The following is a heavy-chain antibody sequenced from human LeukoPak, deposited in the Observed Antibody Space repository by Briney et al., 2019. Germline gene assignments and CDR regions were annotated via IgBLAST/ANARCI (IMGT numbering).Heavy chain of an antibody. D-gene: IGHD6-13*01. CDR1: GYTFTGYY. J-gene: IGHJ4*02. CDR3: ARGRVYGQLVHFY. V-gene: IGHV1-2*02. Sequence: ASVKVSCKASGYTFTGYYMHWVRQAPGQGLEWMGWINPNSGGTNYAQKFQGRVTMTRDTSISTAYMELSRLRSDDTAVYYCARGRVYGQLVHFYWGQGTLVTASS. CDR2: INPNSGGT.